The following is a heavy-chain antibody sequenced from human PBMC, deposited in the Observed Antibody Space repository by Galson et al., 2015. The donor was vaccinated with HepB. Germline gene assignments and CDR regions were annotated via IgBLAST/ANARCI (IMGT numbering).Heavy chain of an antibody. CDR1: GYSFISYG. Sequence: SVKVSCKASGYSFISYGITWVRQAPGQGLEWMGWINVYNGYTNFAQKFQGRVTLTTDTSRSTVYMELMSLRSDDTAVYYCAKTGGTPGPRYCSSTSCYTFDFWGQGTLVTVSS. CDR3: AKTGGTPGPRYCSSTSCYTFDF. CDR2: INVYNGYT. J-gene: IGHJ4*02. V-gene: IGHV1-18*01. D-gene: IGHD2-2*01.